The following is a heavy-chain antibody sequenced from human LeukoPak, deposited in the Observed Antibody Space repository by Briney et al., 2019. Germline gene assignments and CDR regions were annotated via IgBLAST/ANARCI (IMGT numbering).Heavy chain of an antibody. J-gene: IGHJ4*02. CDR1: GGSISSGSYY. D-gene: IGHD3-3*01. CDR3: ARGDVDGIFGVVHSY. V-gene: IGHV4-61*02. Sequence: PSETLSLTCTVSGGSISSGSYYWSWIRQPAGKGLEWIGRIYTSGSTNYNPSLKSRVTISVDTSKNQFSLKLSSVTAADTAVYYCARGDVDGIFGVVHSYWGQGTLVTVSS. CDR2: IYTSGST.